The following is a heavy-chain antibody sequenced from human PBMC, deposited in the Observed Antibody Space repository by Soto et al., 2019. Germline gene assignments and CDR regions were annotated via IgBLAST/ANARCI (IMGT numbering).Heavy chain of an antibody. D-gene: IGHD1-26*01. CDR2: ISYDGSNK. CDR3: ANGGGATHDAFDI. CDR1: GFTFSSSA. J-gene: IGHJ3*02. Sequence: GGSLRLSCAASGFTFSSSAMHWVRQAPGKGLEWVAVISYDGSNKYYADSVKGRFTISRDNSKNTLYLQMNSLRAEDTAVYYCANGGGATHDAFDIWGQGTMVTVSS. V-gene: IGHV3-30-3*01.